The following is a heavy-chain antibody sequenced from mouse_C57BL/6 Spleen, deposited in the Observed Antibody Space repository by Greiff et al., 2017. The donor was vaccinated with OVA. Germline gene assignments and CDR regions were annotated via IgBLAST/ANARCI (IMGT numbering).Heavy chain of an antibody. V-gene: IGHV2-2*01. J-gene: IGHJ4*01. CDR3: ATYDYDGYYYAMDY. CDR2: IWSGGST. CDR1: GFSLTSYG. D-gene: IGHD2-4*01. Sequence: QVQLQQSGPGLVQPSQSLSITCTVSGFSLTSYGVHWVRQSPGKGLEWLGVIWSGGSTDYNAAFISRRSISKDNSKSQVFFKMNSLQADDTAIYYCATYDYDGYYYAMDYWGQGTSVTVSS.